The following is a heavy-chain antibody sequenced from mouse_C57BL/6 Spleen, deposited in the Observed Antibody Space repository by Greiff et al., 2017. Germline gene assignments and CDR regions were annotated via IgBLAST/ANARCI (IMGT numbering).Heavy chain of an antibody. Sequence: EVQLVESGPGLVKPSQSLSLTCSVTGYSITSGYYWNWIRQFPGNKLEWKSYISYDGSNNYNPSLKNRISITRDTSKNQFFLKLNSVTTEDTATYYCARVGYYELHFDYWGQGTTLTVSS. CDR3: ARVGYYELHFDY. J-gene: IGHJ2*01. CDR1: GYSITSGYY. CDR2: ISYDGSN. V-gene: IGHV3-6*01. D-gene: IGHD2-4*01.